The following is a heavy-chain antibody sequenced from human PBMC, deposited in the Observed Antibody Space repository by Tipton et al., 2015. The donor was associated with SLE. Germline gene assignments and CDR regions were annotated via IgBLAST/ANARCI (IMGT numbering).Heavy chain of an antibody. D-gene: IGHD3-3*01. CDR2: IYYSGGT. J-gene: IGHJ4*02. Sequence: LRLSCTVSGGSISSSSYYWGWIRQPPGKGLEWIGSIYYSGGTYYNPSLKSRVTISVDTSKNQFSLKLSSVTAADTAVYYCARVSRFLEMGYFDYWGQGTLVTVSS. CDR1: GGSISSSSYY. CDR3: ARVSRFLEMGYFDY. V-gene: IGHV4-39*07.